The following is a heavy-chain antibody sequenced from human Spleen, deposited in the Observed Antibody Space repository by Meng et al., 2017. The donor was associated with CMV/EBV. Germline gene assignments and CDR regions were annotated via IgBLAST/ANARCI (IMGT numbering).Heavy chain of an antibody. CDR1: GGSISSSSYY. J-gene: IGHJ4*02. CDR3: SRGIAAVEN. CDR2: IYYSGST. V-gene: IGHV4-39*07. D-gene: IGHD6-13*01. Sequence: SETLSLTCTVSGGSISSSSYYWGWIRQPPGKGLEWIASIYYSGSTYHNPSLRSRVTISVDTSKNQLSLRLNSVTAADTAIYYCSRGIAAVENWGQGTLVTVSS.